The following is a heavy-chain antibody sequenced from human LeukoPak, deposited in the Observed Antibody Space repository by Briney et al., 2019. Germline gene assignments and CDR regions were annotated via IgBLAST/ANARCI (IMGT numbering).Heavy chain of an antibody. CDR1: GGTFSSYA. CDR3: VRGGSTVTTRYYYYMDV. J-gene: IGHJ6*03. V-gene: IGHV1-69*13. CDR2: IIPIFGTA. Sequence: ASVKVSCKASGGTFSSYAISWVRQAPGQGLEWMGGIIPIFGTANYAQKFQGRVTITADESTSTAYMELSSLRSEDTAVYYCVRGGSTVTTRYYYYMDVWGKGTTVTVSS. D-gene: IGHD4-11*01.